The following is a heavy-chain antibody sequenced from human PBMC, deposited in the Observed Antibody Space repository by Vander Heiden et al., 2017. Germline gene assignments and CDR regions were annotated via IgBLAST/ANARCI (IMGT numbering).Heavy chain of an antibody. D-gene: IGHD4-17*01. CDR3: AKDPNGDYLGTFEM. CDR2: IRGSGSST. V-gene: IGHV3-23*01. J-gene: IGHJ3*02. CDR1: GFLFSNYA. Sequence: EVHLFGSGGGLGQPGGSLRLSCAASGFLFSNYAMSWVRQTPGKGLQWVSGIRGSGSSTYYADSVKGRFTISRDNSRNTLYLQMNSLRAEDTAMYYCAKDPNGDYLGTFEMWGQGTMVTVSS.